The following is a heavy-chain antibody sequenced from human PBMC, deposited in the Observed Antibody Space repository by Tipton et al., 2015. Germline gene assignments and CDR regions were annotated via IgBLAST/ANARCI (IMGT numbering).Heavy chain of an antibody. V-gene: IGHV1-8*01. D-gene: IGHD5-24*01. J-gene: IGHJ5*02. Sequence: QLVQSGAEVKEPGASVRVSCTASGYTLTSYDINWVRQATGQGLEWMGWMNPKSGNTGYAQKFQGRVTMTRDTSISTAYMELSSLTSEDTAVYYCARGWSGDGSSNWFDPCGHGNLVPVSP. CDR1: GYTLTSYD. CDR3: ARGWSGDGSSNWFDP. CDR2: MNPKSGNT.